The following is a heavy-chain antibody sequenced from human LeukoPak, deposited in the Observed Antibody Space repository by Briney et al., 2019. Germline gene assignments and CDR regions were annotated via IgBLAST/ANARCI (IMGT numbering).Heavy chain of an antibody. V-gene: IGHV1-3*04. CDR2: VNTGNGNT. Sequence: GAPVKVSCKTSGYTFTNYGMHWVRQAPRQSPEWMGWVNTGNGNTKSSQKFQDRVTLTRDTSASTAYMELNSLSSEDTAVYYCARVPLSDPSGHYYPHWGQGTLVTVSS. CDR1: GYTFTNYG. D-gene: IGHD3-22*01. CDR3: ARVPLSDPSGHYYPH. J-gene: IGHJ1*01.